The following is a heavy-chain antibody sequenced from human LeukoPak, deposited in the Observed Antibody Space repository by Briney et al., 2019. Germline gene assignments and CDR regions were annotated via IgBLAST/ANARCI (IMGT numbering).Heavy chain of an antibody. V-gene: IGHV4-31*03. D-gene: IGHD6-13*01. Sequence: RPSETLSLTCTVSGGSISSGGYYWSWIRQHPGKGLEWIGYIYYSGGTYYNPSLKSRVTISVDTSKNQFSLKLSSVTAADTAVYYCARAISARRWFDPWGQGTLVTVSS. CDR1: GGSISSGGYY. CDR3: ARAISARRWFDP. CDR2: IYYSGGT. J-gene: IGHJ5*02.